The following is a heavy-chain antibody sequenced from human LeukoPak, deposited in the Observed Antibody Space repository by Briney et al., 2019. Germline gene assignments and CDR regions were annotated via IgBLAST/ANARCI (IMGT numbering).Heavy chain of an antibody. CDR2: ISSRGTTI. Sequence: PGGSLRLSCAVSGFTFSSYEMNWVRQAPGKGLEWVSYISSRGTTIYYVDSVKGRFTISRDNAKKSLYLQMNSLRAEDTALYYCARVRSGLHMDVWGQGTTVTVSS. V-gene: IGHV3-48*03. J-gene: IGHJ6*02. CDR1: GFTFSSYE. CDR3: ARVRSGLHMDV. D-gene: IGHD2-15*01.